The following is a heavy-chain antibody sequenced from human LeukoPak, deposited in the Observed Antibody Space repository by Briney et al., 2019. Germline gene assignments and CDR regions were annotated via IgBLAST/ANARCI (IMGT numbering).Heavy chain of an antibody. V-gene: IGHV4-39*01. D-gene: IGHD3-22*01. CDR1: GGSISSSSYY. CDR3: ARHAFRYYDSSGFPDFDY. CDR2: IYYSGST. Sequence: SETLSLTCTVSGGSISSSSYYWGWIRQPPGKGLERIGSIYYSGSTYYNPSLKSRVTISVDTSKNQFSLKLSSVTAADTAVYYCARHAFRYYDSSGFPDFDYWGQGTLVTVSS. J-gene: IGHJ4*02.